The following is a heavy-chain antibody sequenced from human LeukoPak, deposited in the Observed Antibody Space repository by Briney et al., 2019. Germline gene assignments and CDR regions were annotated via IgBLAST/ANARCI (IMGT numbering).Heavy chain of an antibody. J-gene: IGHJ4*02. Sequence: GGSLRLSCAASGFTISSYAMHWVRQAPGKGLEWVAVISYDGSNKYYADSVKGRLTISRDNSKNTLYLQMNSLRAEDTAVYYCARDFFIEDGYLYYFDYWGQGTLVTVSS. CDR1: GFTISSYA. CDR3: ARDFFIEDGYLYYFDY. V-gene: IGHV3-30*01. CDR2: ISYDGSNK. D-gene: IGHD5-24*01.